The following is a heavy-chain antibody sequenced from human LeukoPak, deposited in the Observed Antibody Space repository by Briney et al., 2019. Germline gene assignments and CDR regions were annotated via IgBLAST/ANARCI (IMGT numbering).Heavy chain of an antibody. CDR2: IKANYGGCTR. Sequence: GGSLRLSCAASGFTFTTSGMGWVRQARGKGLEWVGRIKANYGGCTRDYAAREEGRFIISRDDSKNMLYLQMDSLKTEDTAVDYCTKTFHRDSSGLNWGQGTLVTVSS. CDR3: TKTFHRDSSGLN. D-gene: IGHD3-22*01. V-gene: IGHV3-15*01. CDR1: GFTFTTSG. J-gene: IGHJ4*02.